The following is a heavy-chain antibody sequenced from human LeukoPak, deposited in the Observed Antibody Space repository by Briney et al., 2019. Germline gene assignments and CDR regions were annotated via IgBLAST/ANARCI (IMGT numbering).Heavy chain of an antibody. D-gene: IGHD2-2*01. CDR3: ARDLGGASRFDP. CDR2: IIPIFGTA. Sequence: ASVKVSCKASGGTFSSYAISWVRQAPGQGLEWMGGIIPIFGTANYAQKFQGRVTITADKSSTTVYMELSSLRSDDTAVYYCARDLGGASRFDPWGQGTLVTVSS. V-gene: IGHV1-69*06. J-gene: IGHJ5*02. CDR1: GGTFSSYA.